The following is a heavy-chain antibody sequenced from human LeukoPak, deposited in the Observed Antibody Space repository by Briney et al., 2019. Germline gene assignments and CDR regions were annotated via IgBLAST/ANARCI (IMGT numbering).Heavy chain of an antibody. D-gene: IGHD6-19*01. Sequence: GRSLRLSCAASGFTFDNYAMPLVRQAPGKGLEWLSIISWNSGYKGYADSVKGRFTISRDNAKKSLDLQMNSLRAEDTAFYYCAKVRGTYSSGYFFDYWGQGTLVTVSS. J-gene: IGHJ4*02. CDR2: ISWNSGYK. V-gene: IGHV3-9*01. CDR1: GFTFDNYA. CDR3: AKVRGTYSSGYFFDY.